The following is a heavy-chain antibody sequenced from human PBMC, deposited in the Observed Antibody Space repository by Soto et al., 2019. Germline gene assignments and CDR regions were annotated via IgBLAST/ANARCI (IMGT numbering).Heavy chain of an antibody. CDR3: ARAAPAEYYYYYYGMDV. Sequence: EVQLVESGGGLVKPGGSLRLSCAASGFTFSSYSMNWVRQAPGKGLEWVSSISSSSSYIYYADSVKGRFTISRDNAKNSLYLQMNSLRAEDTAVYYCARAAPAEYYYYYYGMDVWGQGTTVTVSS. CDR1: GFTFSSYS. CDR2: ISSSSSYI. J-gene: IGHJ6*02. D-gene: IGHD6-25*01. V-gene: IGHV3-21*01.